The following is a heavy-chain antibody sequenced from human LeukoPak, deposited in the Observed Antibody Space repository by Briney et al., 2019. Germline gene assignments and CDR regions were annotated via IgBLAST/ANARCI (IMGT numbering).Heavy chain of an antibody. CDR3: ARRVAGSGVFDY. CDR2: INHSGST. CDR1: GGSFSGYY. J-gene: IGHJ4*02. V-gene: IGHV4-34*01. Sequence: SETLSLTCAVYGGSFSGYYWSWIRQPPGKGLEWIGEINHSGSTNYNPSFKSRVTISVDTSKNQFSLKLSSVTAADTAVYYCARRVAGSGVFDYWGQGTLVTVSS. D-gene: IGHD3-3*01.